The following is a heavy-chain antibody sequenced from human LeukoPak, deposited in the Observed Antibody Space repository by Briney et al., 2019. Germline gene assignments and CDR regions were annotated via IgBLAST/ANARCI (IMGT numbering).Heavy chain of an antibody. CDR1: GGSISSSSYY. D-gene: IGHD1-1*01. J-gene: IGHJ4*02. Sequence: SETLSLTCTVSGGSISSSSYYWGWIRQPPGKGLEWTGSIYYSGSTYYNPSLKSRVTISVDTSKNQFSLKLSSVTAADTAVYYCATLTNDYWGQGTLVTVSS. V-gene: IGHV4-39*01. CDR2: IYYSGST. CDR3: ATLTNDY.